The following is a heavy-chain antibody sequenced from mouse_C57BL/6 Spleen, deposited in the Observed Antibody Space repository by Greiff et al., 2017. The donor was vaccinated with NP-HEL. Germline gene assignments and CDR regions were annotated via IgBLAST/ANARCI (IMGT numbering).Heavy chain of an antibody. CDR3: ARSTMVTLYAMDY. Sequence: EVQGVESGGGLVKPGGSLKLSCAASGFTFSSYTMSWVRQTPEKRLEWVATISGGGGNTYYPDSVKGRFTISRDNAKSTLYLQMSSLRSEDTALYYCARSTMVTLYAMDYWGQGTSVTVSS. CDR1: GFTFSSYT. D-gene: IGHD2-1*01. J-gene: IGHJ4*01. V-gene: IGHV5-9*01. CDR2: ISGGGGNT.